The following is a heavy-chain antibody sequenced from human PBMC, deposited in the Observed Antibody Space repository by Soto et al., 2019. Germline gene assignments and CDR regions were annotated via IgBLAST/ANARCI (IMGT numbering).Heavy chain of an antibody. Sequence: QVHLEVSGGGVVQPGTSLRLSCVASGFTFSSYGMHWVRQVPGKGLEWVAVIPNTENKKYYADSVKGRFTISRDNSQNTLFLQMDSLMSEDTAMYYCARTAGGRVRGALDIWGQGTMVTVS. V-gene: IGHV3-30-3*01. CDR3: ARTAGGRVRGALDI. D-gene: IGHD6-13*01. CDR1: GFTFSSYG. J-gene: IGHJ3*02. CDR2: IPNTENKK.